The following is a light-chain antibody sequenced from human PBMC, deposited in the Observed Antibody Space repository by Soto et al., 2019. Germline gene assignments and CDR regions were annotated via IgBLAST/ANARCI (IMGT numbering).Light chain of an antibody. CDR3: SSYKSGSTLVV. J-gene: IGLJ2*01. CDR1: SSDVGGYNY. V-gene: IGLV2-14*01. Sequence: QSALTQPASVSGSPGQSITISCTGTSSDVGGYNYVSWYQQHPGKAPKLMIYDVSNRPSGVSNRFSGSKSGNTASLTISGLQAEDEADYYCSSYKSGSTLVVFGGGTKLPVL. CDR2: DVS.